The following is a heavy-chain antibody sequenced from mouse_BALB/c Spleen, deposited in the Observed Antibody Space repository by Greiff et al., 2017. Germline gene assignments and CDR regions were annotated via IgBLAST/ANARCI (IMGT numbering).Heavy chain of an antibody. CDR1: GFNIKDTY. Sequence: DVQLQESGAELVKPGASVKLSCTASGFNIKDTYMHWVKQRPEQGLEWIGRIDPANGNTKYDPKFQGKATITADTSSNTAYLQLSSLTSEDTAVYYCAQFITTDFDYWGQGTTLTVSS. CDR3: AQFITTDFDY. CDR2: IDPANGNT. V-gene: IGHV14-3*02. D-gene: IGHD1-2*01. J-gene: IGHJ2*01.